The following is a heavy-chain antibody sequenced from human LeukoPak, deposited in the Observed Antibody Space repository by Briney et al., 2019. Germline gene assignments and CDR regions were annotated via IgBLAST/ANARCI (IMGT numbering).Heavy chain of an antibody. CDR2: ISYDGSNK. CDR3: AKEGEYGLPPPRA. CDR1: GFTFSSYA. J-gene: IGHJ5*02. Sequence: GGSLRLSCAASGFTFSSYAMHWVRQAPGKGLEWVAVISYDGSNKYYADSVKGRFTISRDNSKNTLYLQMNSLRAEDTAVYYCAKEGEYGLPPPRAWGQGTLVTVSS. V-gene: IGHV3-30*04. D-gene: IGHD3-10*01.